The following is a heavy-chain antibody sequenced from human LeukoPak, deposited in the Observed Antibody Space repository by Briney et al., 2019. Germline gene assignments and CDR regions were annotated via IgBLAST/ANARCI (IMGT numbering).Heavy chain of an antibody. CDR2: TTPTGVST. D-gene: IGHD5-18*01. CDR3: AKSRTYSYGYGTFEL. J-gene: IGHJ4*02. Sequence: PGESLRLSCAASGLTFSNSAMGWVRQAPGKEPEWVSTTTPTGVSTYYAASVKGRFTISRDNPKNSLYLQMNSLRAEDTAVYYCAKSRTYSYGYGTFELWGPGTLVTVSS. CDR1: GLTFSNSA. V-gene: IGHV3-23*01.